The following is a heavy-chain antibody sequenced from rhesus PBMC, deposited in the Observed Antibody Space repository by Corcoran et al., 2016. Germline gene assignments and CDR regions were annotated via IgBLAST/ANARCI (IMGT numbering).Heavy chain of an antibody. CDR3: ARVGIWSRTVAFDY. D-gene: IGHD2-27*01. Sequence: QVQLQESGPGLVKPSETLSLTCTVSGGSISGYNWSWIRQPPGKGLEWIGNIEGNTAGPTCNPSLKSRVTISRDTSKNQFSLKLSAVTAADTAVYYCARVGIWSRTVAFDYWGQGVLVTVSS. CDR2: IEGNTAGP. CDR1: GGSISGYN. V-gene: IGHV4-81*01. J-gene: IGHJ4*01.